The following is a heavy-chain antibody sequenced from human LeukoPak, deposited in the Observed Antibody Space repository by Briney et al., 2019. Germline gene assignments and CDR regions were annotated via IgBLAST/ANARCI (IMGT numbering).Heavy chain of an antibody. J-gene: IGHJ3*02. CDR1: GGSVGSYY. V-gene: IGHV4-59*08. CDR3: AAYCGGDCYSQSRDAFDI. D-gene: IGHD2-21*02. Sequence: SETLSLTCTVSGGSVGSYYWSWIRQPPGKGLEWIGYIYYSGSTNYNPSLKSRVTISVDTSKNQFSLKLSSVTAADTAVYYCAAYCGGDCYSQSRDAFDIWGQGTMVTVSS. CDR2: IYYSGST.